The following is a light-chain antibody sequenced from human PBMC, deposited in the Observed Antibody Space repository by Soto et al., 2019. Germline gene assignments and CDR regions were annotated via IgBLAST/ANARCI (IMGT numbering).Light chain of an antibody. CDR3: MQALQSRT. CDR1: QSLLDSNGYNY. Sequence: DIMMTQSPLSLPVTPGEPASISCRSSQSLLDSNGYNYLDWYLQKPGQSPQLLIYLGSNRAAGVPDRFSGSGSGTDFTLKISRVEAEDVGVYFCMQALQSRTFGQGTKLEIE. J-gene: IGKJ2*01. CDR2: LGS. V-gene: IGKV2-28*01.